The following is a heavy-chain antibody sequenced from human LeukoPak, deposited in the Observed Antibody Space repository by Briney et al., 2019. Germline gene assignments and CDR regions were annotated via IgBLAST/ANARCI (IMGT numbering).Heavy chain of an antibody. CDR2: INHSGST. CDR1: GGSFSGYY. CDR3: ARWGLSDTYYYYYYYMDV. Sequence: PSETLSLTCAVYGGSFSGYYWSWIRQPPGKGLEWIGEINHSGSTNYNPSLKSRVTISVDTSKNQFSLKLSSVTAADTAVYYCARWGLSDTYYYYYYYMDVWGKGTTVTVSS. D-gene: IGHD3-16*01. J-gene: IGHJ6*03. V-gene: IGHV4-34*01.